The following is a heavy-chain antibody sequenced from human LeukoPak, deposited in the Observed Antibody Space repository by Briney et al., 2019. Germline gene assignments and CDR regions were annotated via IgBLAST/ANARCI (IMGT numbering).Heavy chain of an antibody. CDR3: ARGDFWSGYQGYYYYYMDV. CDR2: IIPIFGTA. D-gene: IGHD3-3*01. CDR1: GGTFSSYA. V-gene: IGHV1-69*05. Sequence: SVKVSCKASGGTFSSYAISWVRQAPGQGLEWMRGIIPIFGTANYAQKFQGRVTITTDESTSTAYMELSSLRSEDTTVYYCARGDFWSGYQGYYYYYMDVWGKGTTVTVSS. J-gene: IGHJ6*03.